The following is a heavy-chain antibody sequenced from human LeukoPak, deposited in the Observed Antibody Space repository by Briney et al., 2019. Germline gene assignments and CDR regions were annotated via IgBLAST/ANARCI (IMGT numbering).Heavy chain of an antibody. V-gene: IGHV3-7*03. Sequence: GGSLRLSCSASGFALSSHSMTWVRQVPGRGPEWVANVNRDGSETYYLDSVKGRFTISKDNAKNSLYLQMNSLRAEDTALYHCARNNGMDVWGQGTTVIVSS. CDR3: ARNNGMDV. J-gene: IGHJ6*02. CDR1: GFALSSHS. CDR2: VNRDGSET.